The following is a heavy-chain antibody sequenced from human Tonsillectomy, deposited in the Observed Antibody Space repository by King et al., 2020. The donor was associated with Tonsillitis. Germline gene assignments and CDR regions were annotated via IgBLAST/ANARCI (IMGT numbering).Heavy chain of an antibody. CDR1: GYTFTSYD. CDR2: MNPNSGNT. Sequence: QLVQSGAEVKKPGASVKVSCKASGYTFTSYDVNWVRQATGQGLEWMGWMNPNSGNTGYAQKFQGRVTMTRNTSISTADMELSSLRSEDAAVYYCARVSLTYCSGTSCYAYYYYGMDVWGQGTPVTVSS. J-gene: IGHJ6*02. D-gene: IGHD2-2*01. CDR3: ARVSLTYCSGTSCYAYYYYGMDV. V-gene: IGHV1-8*01.